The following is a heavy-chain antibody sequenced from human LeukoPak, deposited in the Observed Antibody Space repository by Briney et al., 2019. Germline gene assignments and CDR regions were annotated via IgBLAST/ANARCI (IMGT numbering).Heavy chain of an antibody. Sequence: ASVKVSCKASGYTFTGYYMHWVRQAPGQGLEWMGWINPNSGGTNYAQKFQGRVTVTRDTSISTAYMELSRLRSDDTAVYYCARAPYSSGWYINYWGQGTLVTVSS. D-gene: IGHD6-19*01. CDR1: GYTFTGYY. CDR3: ARAPYSSGWYINY. V-gene: IGHV1-2*02. CDR2: INPNSGGT. J-gene: IGHJ4*02.